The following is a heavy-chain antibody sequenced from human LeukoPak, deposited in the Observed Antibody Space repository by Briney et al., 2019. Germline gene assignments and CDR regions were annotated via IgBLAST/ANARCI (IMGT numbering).Heavy chain of an antibody. Sequence: PGGSLRLSCATSGFTFSTYTMNWVRQAPGKGLEWVSYISSSSGTIYYADSVKGRFTISRDNAKNSLYLQMNSRRAEDTAVYYCAREWRGAFDYWGQGTLVTVSS. J-gene: IGHJ4*02. D-gene: IGHD4/OR15-4a*01. V-gene: IGHV3-48*01. CDR3: AREWRGAFDY. CDR1: GFTFSTYT. CDR2: ISSSSGTI.